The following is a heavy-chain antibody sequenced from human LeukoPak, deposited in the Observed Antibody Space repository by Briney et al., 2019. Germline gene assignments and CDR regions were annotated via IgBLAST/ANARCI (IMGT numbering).Heavy chain of an antibody. D-gene: IGHD2-2*03. CDR3: AKRLDIVVVLAALDY. Sequence: GGSLRLSCAASGFTFSSYAMSWVRQAPGKGLEWVSAISGSGGSTYYADSVKGRFTISRDNSKNTLYLQMNSLRAEDTAVYYCAKRLDIVVVLAALDYWGQGTLVTVSS. CDR2: ISGSGGST. V-gene: IGHV3-23*01. J-gene: IGHJ4*02. CDR1: GFTFSSYA.